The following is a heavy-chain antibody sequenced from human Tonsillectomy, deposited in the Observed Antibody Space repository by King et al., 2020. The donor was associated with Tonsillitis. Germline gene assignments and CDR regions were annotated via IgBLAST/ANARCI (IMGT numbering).Heavy chain of an antibody. V-gene: IGHV3-48*01. Sequence: VQLVESGGGLVQPGGSLRLSCAAAVFTFSSDSMNWVRQAPGKGLEWVSYISSCSSTIYYADSVKGRFTIPRDNAKNSLYLQMNSLRAEDTAVYYCARDWNYWGQGTLVTVSS. CDR3: ARDWNY. CDR1: VFTFSSDS. CDR2: ISSCSSTI. D-gene: IGHD3-3*01. J-gene: IGHJ4*02.